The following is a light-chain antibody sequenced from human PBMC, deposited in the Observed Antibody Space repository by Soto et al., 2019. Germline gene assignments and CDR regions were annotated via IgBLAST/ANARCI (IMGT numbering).Light chain of an antibody. V-gene: IGLV2-8*01. CDR1: SSDVGRYNY. CDR3: SAYAGSNHLV. CDR2: EVS. J-gene: IGLJ2*01. Sequence: QSVLTQPPSASGSPGQSVTISCTGTSSDVGRYNYVSWYQQHPGKAPKLMIYEVSKRPSGVPDRFSGSKSGNTASLTVSGLHAEDEADYYCSAYAGSNHLVFGGGTKLTVL.